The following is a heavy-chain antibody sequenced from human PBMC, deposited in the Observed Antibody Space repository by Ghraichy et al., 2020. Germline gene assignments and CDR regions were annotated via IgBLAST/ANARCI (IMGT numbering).Heavy chain of an antibody. CDR3: ARVGGYSSLYYFDY. CDR1: GYTFTSYA. D-gene: IGHD6-6*01. J-gene: IGHJ4*02. Sequence: ASVKVSCKASGYTFTSYAMHWVRQAPGQRLEWMGWINVGNGNTKYSQKFQGRVTITRDTSASTVYMELSSLRSEDTAVYYCARVGGYSSLYYFDYWGQGTLVTVSS. CDR2: INVGNGNT. V-gene: IGHV1-3*01.